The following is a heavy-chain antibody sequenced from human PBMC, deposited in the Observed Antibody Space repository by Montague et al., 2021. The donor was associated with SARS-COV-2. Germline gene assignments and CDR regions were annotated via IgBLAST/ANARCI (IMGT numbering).Heavy chain of an antibody. CDR1: GGSFSGYH. D-gene: IGHD3-22*01. J-gene: IGHJ6*03. Sequence: SETLSLTCAVYGGSFSGYHWTWIRQSPGKGLEWIGEINTSGSTNYNPSLKSRITISGDTSKNQFSLKLTSVTAVDTAVYYCARGRIDVNMIVVVVAGASFYMDVWGKGTTVTVSS. V-gene: IGHV4-34*01. CDR2: INTSGST. CDR3: ARGRIDVNMIVVVVAGASFYMDV.